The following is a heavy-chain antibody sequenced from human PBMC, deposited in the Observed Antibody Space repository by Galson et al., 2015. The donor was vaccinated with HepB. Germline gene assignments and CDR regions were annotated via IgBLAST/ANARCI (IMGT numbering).Heavy chain of an antibody. V-gene: IGHV3-23*01. D-gene: IGHD2/OR15-2a*01. Sequence: SLRLSCAASEFAFGSYAMSWVRQAPGKGLEWVSAISNSGESTFYADSVKGRFTISRDNSENTLYLLMNSLRVEDTAVYYCSKGRFYDTNYSPPPAYYYYGMNVWGQGTTVTVPS. CDR2: ISNSGEST. CDR3: SKGRFYDTNYSPPPAYYYYGMNV. CDR1: EFAFGSYA. J-gene: IGHJ6*02.